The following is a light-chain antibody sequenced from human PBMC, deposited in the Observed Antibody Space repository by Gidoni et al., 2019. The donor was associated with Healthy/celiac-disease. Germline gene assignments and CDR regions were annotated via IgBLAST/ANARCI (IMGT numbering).Light chain of an antibody. CDR3: QQHNNWPPLT. Sequence: DIVLTQSPATLSLSPGERATLSCRASQSVSSYLAWYQQKPGQAPRLLIYDASNRATGIPARFSGSGSGTDFTLTISSLEPEDFAVYYCQQHNNWPPLTFGGGTKVEIK. V-gene: IGKV3-11*01. CDR2: DAS. CDR1: QSVSSY. J-gene: IGKJ4*01.